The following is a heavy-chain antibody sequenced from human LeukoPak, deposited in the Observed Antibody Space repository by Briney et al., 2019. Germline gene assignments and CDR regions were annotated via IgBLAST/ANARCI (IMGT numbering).Heavy chain of an antibody. Sequence: GASVKVSCKAFGYTFTSYYIHWVRQAPGQGLEWMGIINPSGGTTSYAQKFQGRVTMTRDTSTSTAYMELSSLRSEDTAVYYCARDCSSTSCYMHWFDPWGQGTLVTVSS. V-gene: IGHV1-46*01. D-gene: IGHD2-2*02. CDR1: GYTFTSYY. CDR2: INPSGGTT. J-gene: IGHJ5*02. CDR3: ARDCSSTSCYMHWFDP.